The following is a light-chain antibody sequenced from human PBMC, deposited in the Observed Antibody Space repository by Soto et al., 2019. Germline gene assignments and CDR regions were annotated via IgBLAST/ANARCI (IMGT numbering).Light chain of an antibody. V-gene: IGKV3-15*01. Sequence: THAVDGQCVAPGGSPTIYKKASQSVSSNLAWYQQKPGQAPRLLIYGASTRATGIPARFSGSGSGTEFTHTISCVQAEDFAVSYCQQYNNWPPWTLAQGTKVDIK. CDR2: GAS. CDR1: QSVSSN. J-gene: IGKJ1*01. CDR3: QQYNNWPPWT.